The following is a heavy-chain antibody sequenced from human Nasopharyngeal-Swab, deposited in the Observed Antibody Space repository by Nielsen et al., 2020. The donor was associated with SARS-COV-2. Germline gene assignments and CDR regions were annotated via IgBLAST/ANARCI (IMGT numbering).Heavy chain of an antibody. CDR2: IYPGDSET. V-gene: IGHV5-51*01. D-gene: IGHD5-18*01. J-gene: IGHJ6*03. CDR3: ARLVRGYSFYYMDV. CDR1: GYSFSSYW. Sequence: GESLKISCKGSGYSFSSYWIGWVRQMPGKGLEWMGIIYPGDSETRYSPSFQGQVTISADKSSNTAYLQWSSLRASGTATYYCARLVRGYSFYYMDVWGKGTTVTVSS.